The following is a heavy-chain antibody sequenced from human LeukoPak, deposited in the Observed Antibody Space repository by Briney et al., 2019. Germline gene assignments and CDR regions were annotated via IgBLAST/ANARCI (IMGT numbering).Heavy chain of an antibody. CDR1: GGSLTNYY. D-gene: IGHD5-24*01. V-gene: IGHV4-59*01. CDR2: IYYSGST. CDR3: ARDGYNRYHKD. J-gene: IGHJ4*02. Sequence: PSETLSLTCSVPGGSLTNYYWSWIRQPPGKGLEWIGYIYYSGSTNYNPSLKSRVTISVDTSKNQFSLKLSSVTAADTAVYYCARDGYNRYHKDWGQGTLVTVSS.